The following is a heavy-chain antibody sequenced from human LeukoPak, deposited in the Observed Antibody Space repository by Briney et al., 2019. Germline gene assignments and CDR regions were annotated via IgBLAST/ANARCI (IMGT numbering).Heavy chain of an antibody. CDR2: IYYSGST. D-gene: IGHD3-22*01. V-gene: IGHV4-31*03. CDR1: GGSIGSGGYY. J-gene: IGHJ4*02. Sequence: SETLSLTCTVSGGSIGSGGYYWSWIRQHPGKGLEWIGYIYYSGSTYYNPSLKSRVTISVDTSKNQFSLKLSSVTAADTAVYYCARVYDSRGFDYWGQGTLVTVSS. CDR3: ARVYDSRGFDY.